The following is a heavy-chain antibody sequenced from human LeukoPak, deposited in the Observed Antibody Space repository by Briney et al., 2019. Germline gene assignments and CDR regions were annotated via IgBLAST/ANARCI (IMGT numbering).Heavy chain of an antibody. D-gene: IGHD4-17*01. CDR1: GGSISSYY. Sequence: SETLSLTCTLSGGSISSYYWNCIPQPPGKGLEWIGYIYYSGSTNYNPSLKSRVTISVDTSKNQFSLKLSSVTAADTAVYYCARDTRSKGWFDTGGQGTLVTVSS. V-gene: IGHV4-59*01. CDR2: IYYSGST. J-gene: IGHJ5*02. CDR3: ARDTRSKGWFDT.